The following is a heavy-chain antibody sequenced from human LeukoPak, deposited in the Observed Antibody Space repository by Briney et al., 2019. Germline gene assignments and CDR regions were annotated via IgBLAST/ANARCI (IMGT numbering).Heavy chain of an antibody. CDR1: GYTFTGYY. V-gene: IGHV1-2*02. J-gene: IGHJ3*02. CDR3: ARDPYSSSYYRAFDI. D-gene: IGHD6-13*01. CDR2: INPNSGGT. Sequence: ASVKVSCKASGYTFTGYYMHWVRQAPGQGLEWMGWINPNSGGTNYAQKFQGRVTMTRDTSISTAYMGLSRLRSDDTAVYYCARDPYSSSYYRAFDIWGQGTMVTVSS.